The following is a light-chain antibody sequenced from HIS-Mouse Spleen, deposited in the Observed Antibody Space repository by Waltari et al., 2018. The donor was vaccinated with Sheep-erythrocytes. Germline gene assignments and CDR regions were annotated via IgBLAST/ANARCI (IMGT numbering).Light chain of an antibody. CDR3: CSYAGSYTYV. CDR2: DVS. J-gene: IGLJ1*01. V-gene: IGLV2-11*01. CDR1: SSDVGGSNY. Sequence: QSALTPPRSVSGSPGQSVTIPCPGTSSDVGGSNYVPWYQQHPGKAPKLMIYDVSKRPSGVPDRFSGSKSGNTASLTISGLQAEDEADYYCCSYAGSYTYVFGTGTKVTVL.